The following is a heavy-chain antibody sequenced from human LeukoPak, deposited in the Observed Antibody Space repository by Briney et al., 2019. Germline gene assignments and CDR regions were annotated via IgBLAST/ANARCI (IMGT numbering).Heavy chain of an antibody. D-gene: IGHD2-15*01. CDR1: GFTFSNFW. Sequence: GGSLRLSCAASGFTFSNFWMLWVRQAPGKGLVWVSRINTDGSSISYADSVKGRFTISRDNAKNTLYLQMNSLRAEDTAVYYCARAANPPHYYYYYMDVWGKGTTVTVSS. CDR3: ARAANPPHYYYYYMDV. CDR2: INTDGSSI. V-gene: IGHV3-74*01. J-gene: IGHJ6*03.